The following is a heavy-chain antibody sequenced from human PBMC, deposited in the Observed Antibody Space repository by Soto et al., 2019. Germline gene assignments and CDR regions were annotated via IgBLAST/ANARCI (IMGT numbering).Heavy chain of an antibody. CDR1: GGAIGGYY. Sequence: PSETLSLTCSLSGGAIGGYYWSWIRQPPGKALELIGYVSYSGSTDYHPSLKMRGIISIDTSENQFSLNIISVTSADTAVYYYARHGSDSGWFFFDPWGQGALVTVSS. J-gene: IGHJ5*02. D-gene: IGHD6-19*01. CDR2: VSYSGST. V-gene: IGHV4-59*08. CDR3: ARHGSDSGWFFFDP.